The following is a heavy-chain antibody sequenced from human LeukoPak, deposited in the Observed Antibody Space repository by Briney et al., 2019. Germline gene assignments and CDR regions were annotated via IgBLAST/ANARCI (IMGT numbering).Heavy chain of an antibody. J-gene: IGHJ4*02. Sequence: PGGSLRLSCAASGFTFSSYAMSWVRQAPGKGLEWVSAMSGSGGSTYHADSVKGRFSISRDNSKNTLHLQMNSLRAEDTAVYYCAKGAMHYYDSSGYNYFDYWGQGTLVTVSS. V-gene: IGHV3-23*01. D-gene: IGHD3-22*01. CDR3: AKGAMHYYDSSGYNYFDY. CDR1: GFTFSSYA. CDR2: MSGSGGST.